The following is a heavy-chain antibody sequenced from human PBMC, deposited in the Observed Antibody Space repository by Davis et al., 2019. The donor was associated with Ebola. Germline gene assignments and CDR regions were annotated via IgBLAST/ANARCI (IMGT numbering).Heavy chain of an antibody. V-gene: IGHV1-8*03. CDR2: MDPNTDNT. Sequence: ASVTVSCMASGYTFTNYDINWVRQASGQGLEWMGRMDPNTDNTDYAQKFQGRVTISRNTSINTAYMELNSLTTDDTAMYYCARGSGTGTYYYYMDVWGKGTTVTVSS. J-gene: IGHJ6*03. CDR3: ARGSGTGTYYYYMDV. D-gene: IGHD1-7*01. CDR1: GYTFTNYD.